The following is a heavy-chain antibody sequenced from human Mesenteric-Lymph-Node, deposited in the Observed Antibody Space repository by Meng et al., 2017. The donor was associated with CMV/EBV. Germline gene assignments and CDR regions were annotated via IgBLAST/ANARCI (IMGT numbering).Heavy chain of an antibody. CDR2: INPHSGGT. J-gene: IGHJ4*02. Sequence: ASVKVSCKASGYSFTGHYIHWVRQAPGQGLEWMGWINPHSGGTKYAQKFQGRVTVTRDTSITTAYMELSSLISDDTAVYYCARGKRYYDFWSGYSHFDYWGQGTLVTVSS. V-gene: IGHV1-2*02. D-gene: IGHD3-3*01. CDR1: GYSFTGHY. CDR3: ARGKRYYDFWSGYSHFDY.